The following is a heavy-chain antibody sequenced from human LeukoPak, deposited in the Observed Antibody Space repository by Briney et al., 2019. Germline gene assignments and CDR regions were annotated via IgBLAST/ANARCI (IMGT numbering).Heavy chain of an antibody. CDR1: GYTFTSYY. CDR2: INPSGGST. J-gene: IGHJ6*02. CDR3: ARGPCSSTSCYLLLFDYYGMDV. V-gene: IGHV1-46*01. D-gene: IGHD2-2*01. Sequence: ASVKVSCRASGYTFTSYYMHWVRQAPGQGLEWMGIINPSGGSTSYAQKFQGRVTMTRNTSISTAYMELSSLRSEDTAVYYCARGPCSSTSCYLLLFDYYGMDVWGQGTTVTVSS.